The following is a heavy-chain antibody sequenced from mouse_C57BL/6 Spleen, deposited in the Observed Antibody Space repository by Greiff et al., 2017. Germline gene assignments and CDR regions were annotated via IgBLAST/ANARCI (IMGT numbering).Heavy chain of an antibody. CDR1: GYAFSSSW. Sequence: QVQLQQSGPELVKPGASVKISCKASGYAFSSSWMNWVKQRPGKGLEWIGRIYPGDGDTNYNGKFKGKATLTADKSSSTAYMQRSSLTSEDSAVYFCAKANWETVYAMDYWGQGTSVTVAS. J-gene: IGHJ4*01. V-gene: IGHV1-82*01. D-gene: IGHD4-1*01. CDR2: IYPGDGDT. CDR3: AKANWETVYAMDY.